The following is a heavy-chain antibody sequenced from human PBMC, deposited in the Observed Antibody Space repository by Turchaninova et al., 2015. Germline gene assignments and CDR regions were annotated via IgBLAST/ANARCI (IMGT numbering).Heavy chain of an antibody. CDR1: GYSFNSYW. V-gene: IGHV5-51*01. CDR3: ARRSSTWYIDY. D-gene: IGHD2-2*01. J-gene: IGHJ4*02. CDR2: NYPGDSDT. Sequence: EVPLVPSGPELNKPGEPRKIPFTGSGYSFNSYWIAVVRQMPGKGLEWMGINYPGDSDTRYSPSFQGQVTISADKSITTAYLQWSSLKASDTAMYYCARRSSTWYIDYWGQGTLLTVSS.